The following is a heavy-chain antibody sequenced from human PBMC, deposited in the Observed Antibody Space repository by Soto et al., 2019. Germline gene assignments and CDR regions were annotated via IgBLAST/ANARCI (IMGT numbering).Heavy chain of an antibody. D-gene: IGHD5-18*01. Sequence: ASVKVSCKASGYTFTSYGISWVRQAPGQGLEWMGWISAYNGNTNYAQKLQGRVTMTTDTSTSTAYMELRSLRSDDTAVYYCARATVRGYSYGSSYFDLWGRGTLVTVSS. CDR3: ARATVRGYSYGSSYFDL. CDR1: GYTFTSYG. J-gene: IGHJ2*01. V-gene: IGHV1-18*01. CDR2: ISAYNGNT.